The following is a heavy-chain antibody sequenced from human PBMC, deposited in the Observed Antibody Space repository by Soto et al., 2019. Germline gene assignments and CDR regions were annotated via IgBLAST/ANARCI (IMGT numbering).Heavy chain of an antibody. CDR1: GFTFSSYS. V-gene: IGHV3-48*02. Sequence: GGSLRLSCAASGFTFSSYSMNWVSQAPGKGLEWVPYISSSSSTIYYADSVKGRFTISRDNAKNSLYLQMNSLRDEDTAVYYCARDDTAMVYYYYGMDVWGQGTTVTVSS. CDR2: ISSSSSTI. J-gene: IGHJ6*02. D-gene: IGHD5-18*01. CDR3: ARDDTAMVYYYYGMDV.